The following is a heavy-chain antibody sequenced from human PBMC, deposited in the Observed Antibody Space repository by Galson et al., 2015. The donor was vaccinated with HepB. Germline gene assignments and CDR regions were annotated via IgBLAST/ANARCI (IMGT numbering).Heavy chain of an antibody. CDR3: ARSVTMIGGYFDY. V-gene: IGHV3-66*01. J-gene: IGHJ4*02. D-gene: IGHD3-22*01. CDR2: IYSGGTT. Sequence: SLRLSCAASAFTVSSNYMSWVRQAPGKGLEWVSFIYSGGTTYYADSVKGRFTISRDSSKNTLYLQMNSLRAEDTAVYYCARSVTMIGGYFDYWGQGTLVTVSS. CDR1: AFTVSSNY.